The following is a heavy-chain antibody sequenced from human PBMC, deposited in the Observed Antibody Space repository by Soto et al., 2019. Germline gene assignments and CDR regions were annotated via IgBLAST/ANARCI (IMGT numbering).Heavy chain of an antibody. V-gene: IGHV1-2*02. Sequence: ASVKVSCKVSGYTFTDHYMHWLRQAPGQGPEWMGWINPSSGGTFYAQKFQGRVTMTSDASMAATFLEVTSLTSDDAAVYYCVRDRRALATFDGLAAWGQGTSVTVSS. J-gene: IGHJ5*01. D-gene: IGHD3-9*01. CDR3: VRDRRALATFDGLAA. CDR2: INPSSGGT. CDR1: GYTFTDHY.